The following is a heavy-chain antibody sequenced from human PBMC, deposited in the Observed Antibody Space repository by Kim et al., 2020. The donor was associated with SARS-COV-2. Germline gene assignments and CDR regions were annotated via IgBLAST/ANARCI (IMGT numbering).Heavy chain of an antibody. Sequence: SVKVSCKASGFTFTSSAVQWVRQARGQRLEWIGWIVVGSGNTNYAQKFQERVTITRDMSTSTAYMELSSLRSEDTAVYYCAADRHSSGYNYGMDVWGQGTTVTVSS. J-gene: IGHJ6*02. D-gene: IGHD3-22*01. CDR2: IVVGSGNT. CDR3: AADRHSSGYNYGMDV. V-gene: IGHV1-58*01. CDR1: GFTFTSSA.